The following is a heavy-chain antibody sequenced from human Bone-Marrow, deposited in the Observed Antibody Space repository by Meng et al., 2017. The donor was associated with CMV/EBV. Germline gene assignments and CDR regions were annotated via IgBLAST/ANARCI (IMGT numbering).Heavy chain of an antibody. CDR2: IYYSGST. J-gene: IGHJ6*02. CDR1: GGSISSYY. CDR3: ARSSHYDFWSGYSSTYYYYYGMDV. V-gene: IGHV4-59*01. Sequence: GSLRLSCTVSGGSISSYYWSWIRQPPGKGLEWIGYIYYSGSTNYNLSLKSRVTISVDTSKNQFSLKLSSVTAADTAVYYCARSSHYDFWSGYSSTYYYYYGMDVWGQGTTVTVSS. D-gene: IGHD3-3*01.